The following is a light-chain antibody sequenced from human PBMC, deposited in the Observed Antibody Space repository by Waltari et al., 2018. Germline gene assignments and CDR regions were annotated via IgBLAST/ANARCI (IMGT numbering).Light chain of an antibody. CDR2: DAS. CDR3: QQHHNLPYT. V-gene: IGKV1-33*01. Sequence: DIQMTQSPSSLSASVGDIVTITCQATQDIYNYLNWYHQKPGEAPKLLIPDASYLQPGAPSRVSGGVYGTDFTFTISSLQPDDIGTYYCQQHHNLPYTFGQGTK. J-gene: IGKJ2*01. CDR1: QDIYNY.